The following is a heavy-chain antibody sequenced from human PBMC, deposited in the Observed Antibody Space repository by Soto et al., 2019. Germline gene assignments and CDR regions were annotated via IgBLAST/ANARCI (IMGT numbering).Heavy chain of an antibody. V-gene: IGHV1-18*01. CDR2: ISAYNGNT. CDR3: ARXPSISAAGRGYYYYSYGMDV. J-gene: IGHJ6*02. Sequence: EASVKVSCKGSGYTFTSYVLSWVRQAPGQGLEWIGWISAYNGNTKYAQNLPGRVTMTTDTSTSTAHTELRNLTSYDKPGYYCARXPSISAAGRGYYYYSYGMDVWDQGTTVTVSS. CDR1: GYTFTSYV. D-gene: IGHD6-13*01.